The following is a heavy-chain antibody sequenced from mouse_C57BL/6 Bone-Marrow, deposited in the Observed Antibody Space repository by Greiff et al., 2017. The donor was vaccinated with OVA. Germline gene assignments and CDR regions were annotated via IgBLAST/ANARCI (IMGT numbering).Heavy chain of an antibody. J-gene: IGHJ3*01. Sequence: EVMLVESGAELVRPGASVKLSCTASGFNIKDDYMHWVKQRPEQGLEWIGWIDPENGYTEYASKFQGKATITADTSSNTAYLQLSSLTSEDTAVYYCTTVYYGNYGWFAYWGQGTLVTVSA. CDR3: TTVYYGNYGWFAY. CDR1: GFNIKDDY. CDR2: IDPENGYT. D-gene: IGHD2-1*01. V-gene: IGHV14-4*01.